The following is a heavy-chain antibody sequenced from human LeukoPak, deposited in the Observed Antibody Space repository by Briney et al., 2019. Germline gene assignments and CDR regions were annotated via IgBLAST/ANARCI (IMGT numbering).Heavy chain of an antibody. D-gene: IGHD3-10*01. V-gene: IGHV3-30*04. Sequence: GGSLRLSCAASGFTFSSYAMHWVRQAPGKGLEWVAVISYDGSNKYYADSVKGRFTISRDNSENTLYLQMNSLRAEDTAVYYCARVKGSYYNYFDYWCQGTLVTVSS. CDR3: ARVKGSYYNYFDY. J-gene: IGHJ4*02. CDR2: ISYDGSNK. CDR1: GFTFSSYA.